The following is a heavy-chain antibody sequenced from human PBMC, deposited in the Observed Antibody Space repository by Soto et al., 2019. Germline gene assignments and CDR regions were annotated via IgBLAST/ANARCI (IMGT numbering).Heavy chain of an antibody. V-gene: IGHV4-59*01. D-gene: IGHD4-4*01. CDR2: IYSSGIT. CDR1: GGSISSFY. Sequence: PSETLSLTCTVSGGSISSFYWSWIRQPPGKGLEWIGYIYSSGITYYNPSLKSRVTISVDTSKNQFSLRLSSVTAADTAVYYCARHSYYSNPLRFDPWGQGTLVTVSS. CDR3: ARHSYYSNPLRFDP. J-gene: IGHJ5*02.